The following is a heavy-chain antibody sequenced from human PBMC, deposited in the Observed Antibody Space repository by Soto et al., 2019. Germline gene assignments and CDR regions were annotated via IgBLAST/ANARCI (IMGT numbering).Heavy chain of an antibody. CDR3: ARDNCSGGSCYQNYYYYGMDV. CDR2: IIPIFGTA. Sequence: SVKVSCKASGGTFSSYAISWVRQAPGQGLEWMGGIIPIFGTANYAQKFQGRVTITADESTSTAYMELSSLRSEDTAVYYCARDNCSGGSCYQNYYYYGMDVWGQGTTVTASS. CDR1: GGTFSSYA. J-gene: IGHJ6*02. V-gene: IGHV1-69*13. D-gene: IGHD2-15*01.